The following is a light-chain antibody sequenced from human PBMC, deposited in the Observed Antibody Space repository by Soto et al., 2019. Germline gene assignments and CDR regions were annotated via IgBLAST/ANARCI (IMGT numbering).Light chain of an antibody. CDR1: QSVLYTPDNRNY. J-gene: IGKJ4*01. V-gene: IGKV4-1*01. CDR3: QQYHSAPLT. CDR2: WAS. Sequence: DIVMTQSPDFLAVSLGERATINCKTSQSVLYTPDNRNYFAWYQQKPGQPPKMLINWASTRASGVPDRFSGSGSGTDFTLTISSLQGADVAVYYCQQYHSAPLTFGGGTKVEAK.